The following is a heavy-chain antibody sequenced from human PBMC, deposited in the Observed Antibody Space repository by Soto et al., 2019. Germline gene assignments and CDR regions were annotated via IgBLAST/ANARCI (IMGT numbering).Heavy chain of an antibody. CDR3: ARVPTGGYDWI. CDR1: GFTFSTHW. Sequence: VHLVESGGGLVQSGGSLRLSCAASGFTFSTHWMHWVRQAPGKGLAWVSRINSDGSTTNYADSVKGRFTISRDNAKNTLYLQMNSLRAEDTAVYYCARVPTGGYDWIWGQGTLVTVSS. J-gene: IGHJ4*02. CDR2: INSDGSTT. V-gene: IGHV3-74*01. D-gene: IGHD5-12*01.